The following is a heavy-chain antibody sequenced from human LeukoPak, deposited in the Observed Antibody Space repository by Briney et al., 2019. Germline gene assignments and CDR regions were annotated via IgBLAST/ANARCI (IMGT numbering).Heavy chain of an antibody. Sequence: PGRSLRLSCAASGFTFSTYSMNWVRQAPGKGLEWVSSISGSSGSISYADSVKGRFTVSRDNAKNSLYLQMSSLRAEDTAVYYCARDGYGDYYFDYWGQGTLVTVSS. CDR3: ARDGYGDYYFDY. V-gene: IGHV3-21*06. CDR2: ISGSSGSI. CDR1: GFTFSTYS. J-gene: IGHJ4*02. D-gene: IGHD4-17*01.